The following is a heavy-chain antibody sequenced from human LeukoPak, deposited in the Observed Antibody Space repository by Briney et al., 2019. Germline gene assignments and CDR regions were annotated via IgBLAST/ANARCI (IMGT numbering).Heavy chain of an antibody. CDR2: VSGSGGIT. CDR1: GFTFSSYA. Sequence: GGSLRLSCAASGFTFSSYAVSWVRQAPGKGLEWVSAVSGSGGITYYADSVKGRFTISRDNSKSTLYLQMNSLRAEDTAVYYCAKVDSFDSSGYAYFDCWGQGTLVTVSS. V-gene: IGHV3-23*01. J-gene: IGHJ4*02. D-gene: IGHD3-22*01. CDR3: AKVDSFDSSGYAYFDC.